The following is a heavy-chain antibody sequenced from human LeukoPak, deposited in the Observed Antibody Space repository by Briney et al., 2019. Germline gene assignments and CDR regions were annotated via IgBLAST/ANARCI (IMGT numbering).Heavy chain of an antibody. CDR1: GFTFDDYA. J-gene: IGHJ4*02. CDR2: ISWNSGSI. D-gene: IGHD1-26*01. V-gene: IGHV3-9*01. CDR3: VKGSGGIVGAKSYVDD. Sequence: GRSLRLSCAASGFTFDDYAMHWVRQGSGKGLEWASSISWNSGSIGYVDSVKGRFTISRDNAKNSLYLQMNSLKPEDTALYYCVKGSGGIVGAKSYVDDWGQGTLVTVSS.